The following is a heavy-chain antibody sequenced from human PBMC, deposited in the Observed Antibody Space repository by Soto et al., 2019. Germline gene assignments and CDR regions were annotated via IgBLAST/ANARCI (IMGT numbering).Heavy chain of an antibody. Sequence: SETLSLTCTVSGGSISSGGYYWSWIRQHPGKGLEWIGYIYYSGSTYYNPSLKSRVTISVDTSKNQFSLKLSSVTAADTAVYYCARSPYSYGFVDPWGPGTLVTVSS. CDR3: ARSPYSYGFVDP. CDR2: IYYSGST. D-gene: IGHD5-18*01. J-gene: IGHJ5*02. CDR1: GGSISSGGYY. V-gene: IGHV4-31*03.